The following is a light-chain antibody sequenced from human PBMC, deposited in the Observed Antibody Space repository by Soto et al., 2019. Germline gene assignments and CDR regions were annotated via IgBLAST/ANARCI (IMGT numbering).Light chain of an antibody. CDR1: QSVSSSY. CDR3: QQYGSSPWT. V-gene: IGKV3-20*01. CDR2: GAS. J-gene: IGKJ1*01. Sequence: EIVLTQSPGTLSFSPGERATLACRSSQSVSSSYLSWYQQKPVQAPRLLIYGASSRATGIPDRFSGSGSGTGFTLTISRLEPEDFAVYYCQQYGSSPWTFGQGTKVDIK.